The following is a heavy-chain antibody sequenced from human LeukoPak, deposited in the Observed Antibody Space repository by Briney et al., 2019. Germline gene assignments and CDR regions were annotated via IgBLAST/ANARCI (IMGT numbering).Heavy chain of an antibody. Sequence: SETLSLTCAVSGGSISSSNWWSWVRQPPGKGLAWIGEIYHSGSTNYNPTLKSRVTISVDKSKNQFSLKLSSVTAADTAVYYCAKGIAVAGTGDAFDIWGQGTMVTVSS. D-gene: IGHD6-19*01. CDR3: AKGIAVAGTGDAFDI. J-gene: IGHJ3*02. V-gene: IGHV4-4*02. CDR1: GGSISSSNW. CDR2: IYHSGST.